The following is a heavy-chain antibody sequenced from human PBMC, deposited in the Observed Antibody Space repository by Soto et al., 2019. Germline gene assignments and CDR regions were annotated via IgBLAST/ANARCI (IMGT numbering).Heavy chain of an antibody. D-gene: IGHD6-6*01. Sequence: QVQLVQSGAEVKKPGASVKVSCKASGYTFTSYDINWVRQATGQGLEWMGWMNPNSGNTGYAQKFQGRVTMTRNTSISKDYMELSSLRSEDTAVYYCARGTLNSSSSSDGYYYCSMDVWGKGTTVTVSS. CDR3: ARGTLNSSSSSDGYYYCSMDV. CDR1: GYTFTSYD. J-gene: IGHJ6*03. CDR2: MNPNSGNT. V-gene: IGHV1-8*01.